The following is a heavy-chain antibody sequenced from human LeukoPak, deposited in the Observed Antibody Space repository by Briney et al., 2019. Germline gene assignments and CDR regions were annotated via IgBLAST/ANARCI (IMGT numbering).Heavy chain of an antibody. CDR2: IYYSGST. D-gene: IGHD5-12*01. V-gene: IGHV4-39*07. J-gene: IGHJ4*02. CDR3: ARYSGYDFPFDY. Sequence: SETLSLTCTVSGGSISSSSYYWGWIRQPPGKGLEWIGSIYYSGSTYYNPSLKSRVTISVDTSKNQFSLKLSSVTAADTAVYYCARYSGYDFPFDYWGQGTLVTVSS. CDR1: GGSISSSSYY.